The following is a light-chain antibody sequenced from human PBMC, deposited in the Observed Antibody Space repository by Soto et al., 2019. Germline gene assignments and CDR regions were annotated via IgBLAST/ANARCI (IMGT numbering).Light chain of an antibody. CDR2: GVS. Sequence: IHLTQSPSSLSASVGDRVTITCRASQEISGYLAWYQQTPGQAPKLLIYGVSTLQDGVSSRFSGRGSGTDFSLTISSLQPEDFATYYCQHLHWAFGPGT. CDR1: QEISGY. J-gene: IGKJ1*01. CDR3: QHLHWA. V-gene: IGKV1-9*01.